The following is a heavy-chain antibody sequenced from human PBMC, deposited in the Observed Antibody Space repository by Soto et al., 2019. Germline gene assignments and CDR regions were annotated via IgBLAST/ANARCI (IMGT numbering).Heavy chain of an antibody. CDR3: ARDPLGYSSGWTGDY. J-gene: IGHJ4*02. Sequence: LRLSCAASGFTFTSYSMNWVRQAPGKGLEWVSYISSNGSTIYYADSVKGRFTVSRDNAKNSLYLQMNSLRDEDTALYYCARDPLGYSSGWTGDYWGQGTLVTVSS. V-gene: IGHV3-48*02. CDR2: ISSNGSTI. D-gene: IGHD6-19*01. CDR1: GFTFTSYS.